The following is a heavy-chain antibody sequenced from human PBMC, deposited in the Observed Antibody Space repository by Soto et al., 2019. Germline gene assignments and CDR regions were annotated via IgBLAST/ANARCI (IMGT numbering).Heavy chain of an antibody. J-gene: IGHJ3*02. CDR2: IIPIFGTA. CDR1: GGTFSSYA. Sequence: SVKVSCKASGGTFSSYAISWVRQAPGQGLEWMGGIIPIFGTANYAQKFQGRVTITADESTSTAYMELSSLRSEDTAVYYCARDWPSQLGDAFEIWGQGTMVTVSS. CDR3: ARDWPSQLGDAFEI. V-gene: IGHV1-69*13. D-gene: IGHD6-6*01.